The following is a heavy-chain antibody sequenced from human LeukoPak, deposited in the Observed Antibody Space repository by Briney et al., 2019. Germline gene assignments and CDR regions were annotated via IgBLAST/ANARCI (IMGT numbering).Heavy chain of an antibody. CDR3: ARALNGFDI. J-gene: IGHJ3*02. Sequence: PGGSLGLSYAASGLIVSSNYMTWVRQAPGKGLEWVSVIYSGGSIYYADSVKGRFTISRDNSRNTLYLQMNSLRAEDTAVYYCARALNGFDIWGPGTLVTVSS. CDR2: IYSGGSI. CDR1: GLIVSSNY. V-gene: IGHV3-53*01.